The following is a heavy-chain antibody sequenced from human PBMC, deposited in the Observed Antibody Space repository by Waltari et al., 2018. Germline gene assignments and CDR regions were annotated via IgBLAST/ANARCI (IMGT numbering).Heavy chain of an antibody. Sequence: QVQLQQWGAGLLKPSETLSLTCAVYGGSFSGYYWRWIRQPPGKGLEWIGEINHSGSTNYNPSLKSRVTISVYTSKNPFSLKLSSVTAADTAVYYCARSLYCSGGSCYPKWFDPWGQGTLVTVSS. CDR3: ARSLYCSGGSCYPKWFDP. CDR1: GGSFSGYY. CDR2: INHSGST. D-gene: IGHD2-15*01. V-gene: IGHV4-34*01. J-gene: IGHJ5*02.